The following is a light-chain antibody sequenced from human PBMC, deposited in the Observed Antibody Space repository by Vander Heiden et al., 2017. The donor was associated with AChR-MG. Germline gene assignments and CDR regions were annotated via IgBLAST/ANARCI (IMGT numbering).Light chain of an antibody. Sequence: DIVMTQSPDPLAVSLGERATINCKSSQSVLYSSTNKHYLAWYQQKPGQPPKLLIYWASTRESGVPDRFSGSGSGTDFTLTISSLQAEDVAVYYCQQYYSTLWTFGQGTKVEIK. J-gene: IGKJ1*01. CDR2: WAS. CDR1: QSVLYSSTNKHY. V-gene: IGKV4-1*01. CDR3: QQYYSTLWT.